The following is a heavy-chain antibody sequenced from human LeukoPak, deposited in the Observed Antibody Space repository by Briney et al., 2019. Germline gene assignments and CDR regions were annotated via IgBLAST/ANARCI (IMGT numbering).Heavy chain of an antibody. D-gene: IGHD6-13*01. CDR1: GFSFSIYS. CDR3: AREGAAGYYFDY. Sequence: GGSLRLSCAASGFSFSIYSMNWVRQAPGKGPEWVSSISSSSSYIYYADSVKGRFTISRDNAKNSLYLQMNSLRAEDTAVYYCAREGAAGYYFDYWGRGTLVTVSS. V-gene: IGHV3-21*01. J-gene: IGHJ4*02. CDR2: ISSSSSYI.